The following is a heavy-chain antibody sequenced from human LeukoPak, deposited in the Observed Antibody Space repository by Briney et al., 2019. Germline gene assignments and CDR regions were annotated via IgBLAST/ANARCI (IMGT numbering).Heavy chain of an antibody. CDR2: ISDSGSDR. CDR1: GFTFSSYE. J-gene: IGHJ6*03. Sequence: GGSLRLSCAASGFTFSSYEMNWARQAPGKGLEWVSYISDSGSDRFYADSVKGRFTISRDNAKNSLYLQMNSLRAEDTAVYYCARERRRLMGLHDYYYMDVWGKGTTVTVSS. D-gene: IGHD4/OR15-4a*01. CDR3: ARERRRLMGLHDYYYMDV. V-gene: IGHV3-48*03.